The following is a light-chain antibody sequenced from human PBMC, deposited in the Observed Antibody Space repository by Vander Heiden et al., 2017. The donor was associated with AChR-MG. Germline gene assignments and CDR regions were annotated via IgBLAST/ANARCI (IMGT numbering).Light chain of an antibody. CDR3: HVWDSGSVV. CDR1: NSGGKD. V-gene: IGLV3-9*01. CDR2: RST. Sequence: SYALTQPLSVSVALGQTARITWGRNNSGGKDVHWYQQKPGQAPILVIYRSTKRPSGIPERFSGSNSGNTATLTISGGQAGDEADYYCHVWDSGSVVFGGGTKLTVL. J-gene: IGLJ2*01.